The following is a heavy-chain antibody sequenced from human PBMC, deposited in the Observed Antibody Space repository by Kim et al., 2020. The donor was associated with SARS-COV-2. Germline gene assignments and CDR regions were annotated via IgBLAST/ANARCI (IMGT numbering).Heavy chain of an antibody. Sequence: GGSLRLSCVASGFTFSNYAMRWVRQAPGKGLEWVSGISEGGGHTHYADSVRGRFTISRDNAKNTLYLQMSSLRAEDTAVYYCAKALEYNWNPTIVGGLDYWGQGVLVTVSS. CDR3: AKALEYNWNPTIVGGLDY. D-gene: IGHD1-20*01. J-gene: IGHJ4*02. V-gene: IGHV3-23*01. CDR2: ISEGGGHT. CDR1: GFTFSNYA.